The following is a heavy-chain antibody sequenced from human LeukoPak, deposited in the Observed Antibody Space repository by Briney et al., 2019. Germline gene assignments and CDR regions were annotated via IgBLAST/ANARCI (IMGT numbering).Heavy chain of an antibody. D-gene: IGHD6-13*01. CDR1: GYSISSSNW. J-gene: IGHJ5*02. CDR2: IYYSGST. Sequence: SDTLSLTCAVSGYSISSSNWWGWIRQPPGKGLEWIGYIYYSGSTYYNPSLKSRVTMSVDTSKNQFSLKLSSVTAVGTAVYYCARGVFGSSSWYVGWFDPWGQGTLVTVSS. CDR3: ARGVFGSSSWYVGWFDP. V-gene: IGHV4-28*03.